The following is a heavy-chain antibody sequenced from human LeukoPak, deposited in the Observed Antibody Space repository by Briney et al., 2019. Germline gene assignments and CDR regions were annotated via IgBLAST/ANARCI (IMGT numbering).Heavy chain of an antibody. D-gene: IGHD1-26*01. J-gene: IGHJ4*02. V-gene: IGHV4-59*01. Sequence: SETLSLTCTVSGGSISSFYWSWIRQPPGKGLEWIGYIYYSGNTKYNPSLKNRVTISVDTSKNQFSLKLSSVTAADTDVYYCARGYSGSYGRFDYWGQGTLATVSS. CDR2: IYYSGNT. CDR3: ARGYSGSYGRFDY. CDR1: GGSISSFY.